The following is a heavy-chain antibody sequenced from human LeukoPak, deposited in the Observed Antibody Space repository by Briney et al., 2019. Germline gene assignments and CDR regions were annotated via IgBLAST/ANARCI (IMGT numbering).Heavy chain of an antibody. Sequence: GESLKISCEGSGYSFTSYWIGWVRQMPGKGLEWMGIIYPGDSDTRYSPSFQGQVTISADKSISTAYLQWSSLKASDTAMYYCASRKYCSSTSCYFTFDYWGQGTLVTVSS. CDR2: IYPGDSDT. CDR1: GYSFTSYW. V-gene: IGHV5-51*01. D-gene: IGHD2-2*01. J-gene: IGHJ4*02. CDR3: ASRKYCSSTSCYFTFDY.